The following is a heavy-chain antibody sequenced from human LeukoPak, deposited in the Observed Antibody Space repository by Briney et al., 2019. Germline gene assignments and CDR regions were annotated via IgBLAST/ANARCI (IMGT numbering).Heavy chain of an antibody. Sequence: GGSLRLSCAASGFTFSNYEMNWVRQAPGKGLEWVSHISRSGSTINYADSVKGRFTISRDNAKNSLYLQMNSLRAEDTAVYYCARGWEWAVAIQDWGQGTLVTVSS. J-gene: IGHJ4*02. CDR1: GFTFSNYE. D-gene: IGHD1-26*01. V-gene: IGHV3-48*03. CDR3: ARGWEWAVAIQD. CDR2: ISRSGSTI.